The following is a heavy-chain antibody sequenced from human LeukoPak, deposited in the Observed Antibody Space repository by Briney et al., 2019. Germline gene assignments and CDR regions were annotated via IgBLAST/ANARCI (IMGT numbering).Heavy chain of an antibody. V-gene: IGHV1-69*04. CDR3: ASVVVGNYGDRPVLDY. D-gene: IGHD4-17*01. Sequence: GASVKVSCKASGYTFTSYAMHWVRQAPGQRLEWMGRIIPILGIANYAQKFQGRVTITADKSTSTAYMELSSLRSEDTAVYYCASVVVGNYGDRPVLDYWGQGTLVTVSS. CDR1: GYTFTSYA. CDR2: IIPILGIA. J-gene: IGHJ4*02.